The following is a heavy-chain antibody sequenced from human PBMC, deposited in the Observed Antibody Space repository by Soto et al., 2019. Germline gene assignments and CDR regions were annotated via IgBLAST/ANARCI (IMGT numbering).Heavy chain of an antibody. CDR3: AREGIAEAGPNFYDF. CDR2: LSFDGRTK. CDR1: GFTFKHNA. Sequence: QVQLVEKGDGVVQPGRSLTIFCTAYGFTFKHNAMHWIRQAPAKGLEWLADLSFDGRTKNYADSVKARFTNSRDNSKNTLSLQMRALKGEDTATYYCAREGIAEAGPNFYDFWGQGTLVAVSS. J-gene: IGHJ4*02. D-gene: IGHD6-19*01. V-gene: IGHV3-30*04.